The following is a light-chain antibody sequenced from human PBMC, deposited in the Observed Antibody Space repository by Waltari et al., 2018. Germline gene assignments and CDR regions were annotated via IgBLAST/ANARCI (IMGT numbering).Light chain of an antibody. CDR1: TSNIGNYY. J-gene: IGLJ2*01. CDR3: ATWDNSLTDVV. CDR2: DND. Sequence: SAAPGQKVTISCSGGTSNIGNYYVSWYQHLPGAAPKLLIYDNDKRPSGIPDRFSASRSGTSATLGITGLQIGDEADYYCATWDNSLTDVVFGGGTKLTVL. V-gene: IGLV1-51*01.